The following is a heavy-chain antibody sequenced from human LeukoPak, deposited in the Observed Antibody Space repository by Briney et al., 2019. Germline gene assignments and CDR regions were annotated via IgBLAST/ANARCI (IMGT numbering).Heavy chain of an antibody. J-gene: IGHJ4*02. CDR3: TMRPYSEAGDY. CDR2: VKSKIDGGTT. Sequence: GVSLRLSCAASGFTFTNAWMSWVRQAPGKGLEWVGRVKSKIDGGTTDYAAPVKGRFTISRDDSKNTLYLQMNSLKTEDTAVYYCTMRPYSEAGDYWGQGTLVTVSS. D-gene: IGHD6-19*01. V-gene: IGHV3-15*01. CDR1: GFTFTNAW.